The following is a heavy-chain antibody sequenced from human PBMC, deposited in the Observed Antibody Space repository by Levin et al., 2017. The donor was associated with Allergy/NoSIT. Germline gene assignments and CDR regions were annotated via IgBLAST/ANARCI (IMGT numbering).Heavy chain of an antibody. V-gene: IGHV3-66*01. D-gene: IGHD3-10*01. CDR1: GFTVSSNY. CDR3: AREAYYGSGSSDY. Sequence: GESLKISCAASGFTVSSNYMSWVRQAPGKGLEWVSVIYSGGSTYYADSVKGRFTISRDNSKNTLYLQMNSLRAEDTAVYYCAREAYYGSGSSDYWGQGTLVTVSS. CDR2: IYSGGST. J-gene: IGHJ4*02.